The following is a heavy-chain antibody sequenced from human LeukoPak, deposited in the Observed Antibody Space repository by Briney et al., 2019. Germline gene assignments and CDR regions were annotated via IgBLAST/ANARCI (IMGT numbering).Heavy chain of an antibody. Sequence: GRSLRLSCAASGFTFSSYGMHWVRQAPGKGLEWVAVISYDGSNKYYADSVKGRFTISRDNSKNTLYLQMNSLRAEDTAVYYCAKTWDIWGSYRYVDYWGQGTLVTVSS. D-gene: IGHD3-16*02. J-gene: IGHJ4*02. CDR1: GFTFSSYG. V-gene: IGHV3-30*18. CDR3: AKTWDIWGSYRYVDY. CDR2: ISYDGSNK.